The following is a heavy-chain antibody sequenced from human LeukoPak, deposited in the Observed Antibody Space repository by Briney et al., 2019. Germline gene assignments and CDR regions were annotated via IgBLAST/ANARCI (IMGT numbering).Heavy chain of an antibody. CDR1: GFTFSSYW. Sequence: HPGGSLRLSCAASGFTFSSYWMNWARQAPGKGLEWVASINHNGNVNYYVDSVKGRFTISRDNAKNSLYLQMSNLRAEDTAVYYCARGGYSGYESDYWGQGTLVTVSS. V-gene: IGHV3-7*01. CDR3: ARGGYSGYESDY. D-gene: IGHD5-12*01. CDR2: INHNGNVN. J-gene: IGHJ4*02.